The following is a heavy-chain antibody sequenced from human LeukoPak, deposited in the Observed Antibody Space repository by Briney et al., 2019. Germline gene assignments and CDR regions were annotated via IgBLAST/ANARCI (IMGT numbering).Heavy chain of an antibody. J-gene: IGHJ4*02. CDR1: GFTFDDYG. V-gene: IGHV3-9*01. CDR3: AKAPRGNDDYFDY. CDR2: ISWNSGSI. Sequence: PGGSLRLSCAASGFTFDDYGMHWVRQAPGKGLEWVSGISWNSGSIGYADSVEGRFTISRDNAKNSLYLQMNSLRAEDTALYYCAKAPRGNDDYFDYWAREPWSPSPQ. D-gene: IGHD3-16*01.